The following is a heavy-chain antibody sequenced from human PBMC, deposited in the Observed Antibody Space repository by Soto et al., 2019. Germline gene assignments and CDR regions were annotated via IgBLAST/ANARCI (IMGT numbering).Heavy chain of an antibody. V-gene: IGHV1-3*01. CDR1: GYTFTSYA. Sequence: ASVKVSCKASGYTFTSYAMHWVRQAPGQRLEWMGWINAGNGNTKYSQKFQGRVTITRDTSASTAYMELSSLRSEDTAVYYCAREAGTHGPKYNWFDPWGQGTLVTVSS. D-gene: IGHD1-1*01. CDR3: AREAGTHGPKYNWFDP. J-gene: IGHJ5*02. CDR2: INAGNGNT.